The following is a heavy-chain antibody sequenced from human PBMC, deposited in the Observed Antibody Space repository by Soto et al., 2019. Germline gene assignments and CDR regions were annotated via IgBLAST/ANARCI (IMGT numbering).Heavy chain of an antibody. J-gene: IGHJ4*02. D-gene: IGHD3-10*01. CDR3: AKVHGSGNYHNFPDY. V-gene: IGHV3-23*01. Sequence: PGESLKISCAASGFTFSSYAISWVRQAPGKGLEWVSLISGSGGSTYYADSVKGRFTISRDNSKNTLYLQMNSLRAEDTAVYYCAKVHGSGNYHNFPDYWGPGTLVTVSS. CDR2: ISGSGGST. CDR1: GFTFSSYA.